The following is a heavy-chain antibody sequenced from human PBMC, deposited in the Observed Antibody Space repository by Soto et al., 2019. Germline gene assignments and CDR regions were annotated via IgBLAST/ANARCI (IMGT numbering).Heavy chain of an antibody. CDR2: ISYDGSKK. CDR1: GFTFDNYG. D-gene: IGHD2-15*01. V-gene: IGHV3-30*18. CDR3: AKDLDVVVVVTATRGLDV. J-gene: IGHJ6*02. Sequence: QVQLVESGGGVVQPGRSLRLSSAASGFTFDNYGLHWVRQAPGKGLEWVAVISYDGSKKFYADSVTGRFTISRDNSKNTLYLQMNTLRVEDTAVYYSAKDLDVVVVVTATRGLDVWGQVTTVTVSS.